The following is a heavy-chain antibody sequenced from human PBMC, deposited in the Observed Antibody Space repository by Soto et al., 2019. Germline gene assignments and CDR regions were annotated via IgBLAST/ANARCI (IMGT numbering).Heavy chain of an antibody. D-gene: IGHD3-9*01. V-gene: IGHV3-15*01. CDR3: TTGHLLTGYYC. Sequence: EVQLAESGGGLVQPGGSLRLSCAASGFTFSNAWMSWVRQAPGKGLEWVGRIKSKTDGGTTDYAAPVKGRFTISRDNSKNTLSLQMNSMKTEDTAVYYCTTGHLLTGYYCWGQGTMVTVSS. J-gene: IGHJ4*02. CDR2: IKSKTDGGTT. CDR1: GFTFSNAW.